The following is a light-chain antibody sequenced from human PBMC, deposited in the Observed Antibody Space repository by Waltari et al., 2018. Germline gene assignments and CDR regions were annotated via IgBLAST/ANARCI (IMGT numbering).Light chain of an antibody. CDR3: CSSAGRGTYV. CDR1: TSDVGNYDL. J-gene: IGLJ1*01. Sequence: QSALTQPASVSGTPGQSITISCTGTTSDVGNYDLVSWYQHHPGKAPKPLICEVIKRPAGVSSRFSGSKSGSTASLIISGLQPDDEADYYCCSSAGRGTYVFGSGTKVTVL. CDR2: EVI. V-gene: IGLV2-23*02.